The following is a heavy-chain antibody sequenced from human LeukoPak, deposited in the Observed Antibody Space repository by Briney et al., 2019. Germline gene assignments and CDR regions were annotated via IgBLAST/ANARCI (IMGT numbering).Heavy chain of an antibody. J-gene: IGHJ4*02. CDR3: ARRGAVAGTGDY. Sequence: GRSLRLSCAASGFTFSSYGMHWVRQAPGKGLEWVAVISYDGSNKYYADSVKGRFTISRDNSKNTLYLQMNSLRAEDTALYYCARRGAVAGTGDYWGQGTLVAVSS. V-gene: IGHV3-30*03. CDR1: GFTFSSYG. CDR2: ISYDGSNK. D-gene: IGHD6-19*01.